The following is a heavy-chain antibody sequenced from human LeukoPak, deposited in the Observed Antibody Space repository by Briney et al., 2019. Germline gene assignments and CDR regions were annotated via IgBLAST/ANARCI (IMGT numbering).Heavy chain of an antibody. D-gene: IGHD6-19*01. J-gene: IGHJ4*02. CDR1: GGSISSSSYY. V-gene: IGHV4-39*01. CDR2: IYYSGST. CDR3: ARFGSGWHYFDY. Sequence: PSETLSLTCTVSGGSISSSSYYRGWIRQPPGKGLEWIGSIYYSGSTYYNPSLKSRVTISVDTSKNQFSLKLSSVTAADTAVYYCARFGSGWHYFDYWGQGTLVTVSS.